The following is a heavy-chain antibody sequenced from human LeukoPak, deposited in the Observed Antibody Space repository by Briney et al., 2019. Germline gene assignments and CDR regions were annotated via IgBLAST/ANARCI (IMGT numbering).Heavy chain of an antibody. V-gene: IGHV1-18*01. Sequence: ASVKVSCKASGYTFTNYGISWVRQAPGQGLEWMGWISAYNGNTNYAQKLQGRVTMTTDTSTSTAYMELRSLRSDDTAVYYCARASLPFIPSNSFDPWGQGTLVTVSS. CDR1: GYTFTNYG. J-gene: IGHJ5*02. CDR3: ARASLPFIPSNSFDP. D-gene: IGHD3-16*01. CDR2: ISAYNGNT.